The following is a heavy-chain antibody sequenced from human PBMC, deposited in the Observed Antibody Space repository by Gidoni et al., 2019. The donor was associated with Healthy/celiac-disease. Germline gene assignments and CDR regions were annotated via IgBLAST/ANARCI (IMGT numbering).Heavy chain of an antibody. Sequence: QVQLVESGGGVVQPGRSLRLSCAASGFTFRSYAMHWVRQAPGKGLEWVAVISYDGSNKYYADSVKGRFTISRDNSKNTLYLQMNSLRAEDTAVYYCARDYVLRFLESWDYYYYGMDVWGQGTTVTVSS. CDR1: GFTFRSYA. V-gene: IGHV3-30-3*01. D-gene: IGHD3-3*01. CDR3: ARDYVLRFLESWDYYYYGMDV. J-gene: IGHJ6*02. CDR2: ISYDGSNK.